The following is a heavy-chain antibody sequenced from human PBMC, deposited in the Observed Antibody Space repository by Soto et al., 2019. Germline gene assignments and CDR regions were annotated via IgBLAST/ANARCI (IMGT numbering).Heavy chain of an antibody. Sequence: SETLSLTCTVSGGSMRNYFWNWIRQPPGKGLEWIAYIHFGGTTNYNPSLKSRVAISMDMSTNQLSLKLNSVTAADTALYYCARSDYGEFDSWGQGTMVTVYS. J-gene: IGHJ4*02. CDR2: IHFGGTT. V-gene: IGHV4-59*01. CDR3: ARSDYGEFDS. CDR1: GGSMRNYF. D-gene: IGHD3-10*01.